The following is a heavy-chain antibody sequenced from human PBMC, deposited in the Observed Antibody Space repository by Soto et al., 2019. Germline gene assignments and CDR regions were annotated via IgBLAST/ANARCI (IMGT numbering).Heavy chain of an antibody. CDR3: ARGLISMIVGGAYYAMDA. V-gene: IGHV1-69*12. CDR1: AGTFSSYA. Sequence: QVQLVQSGAEVKKPGSSVKVSCKASAGTFSSYAMNWVRQAPGQGLEWMGGIIPMFATRNYAQKFQGRVTITADESTRTAYMERSSRRAENTVLYCAARGLISMIVGGAYYAMDAWGQGTTVTVSS. J-gene: IGHJ6*02. D-gene: IGHD3-22*01. CDR2: IIPMFATR.